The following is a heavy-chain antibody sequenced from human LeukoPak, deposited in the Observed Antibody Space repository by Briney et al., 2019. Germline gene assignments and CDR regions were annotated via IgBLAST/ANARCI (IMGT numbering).Heavy chain of an antibody. Sequence: QSGGSLRLSCAASGFTFSSYWMPWVRQAPGKGLVWVSRINTDGSSTSYADSVKGRFTISRDNAKNTLYLQMNSLRAEDTAVYYCASPDHGGNSDYFDYWGQGTLVTVSS. CDR1: GFTFSSYW. CDR3: ASPDHGGNSDYFDY. CDR2: INTDGSST. J-gene: IGHJ4*02. D-gene: IGHD4-23*01. V-gene: IGHV3-74*01.